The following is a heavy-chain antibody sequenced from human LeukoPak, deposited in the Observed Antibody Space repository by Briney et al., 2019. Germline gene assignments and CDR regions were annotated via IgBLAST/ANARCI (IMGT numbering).Heavy chain of an antibody. D-gene: IGHD5-18*01. CDR3: AREPTAMIL. CDR2: ISSSSTYI. CDR1: GFTFSDYY. J-gene: IGHJ4*02. Sequence: GGSLRLSCAASGFTFSDYYMSWIRQAPGKGLEWVSSISSSSTYIYYADSVKGRFTISRDNAKNSLYLQMNSLRAEDTAVYYCAREPTAMILWGQGTLVTVSS. V-gene: IGHV3-11*06.